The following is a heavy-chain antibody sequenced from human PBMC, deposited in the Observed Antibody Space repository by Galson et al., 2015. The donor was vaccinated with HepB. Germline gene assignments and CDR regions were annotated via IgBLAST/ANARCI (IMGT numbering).Heavy chain of an antibody. CDR2: ISAYNGNT. D-gene: IGHD4-17*01. CDR1: GYTFTSYG. CDR3: ARRKYGDYDSLDI. V-gene: IGHV1-18*01. Sequence: SVKVSCKASGYTFTSYGISWVRQAPGQGLEWMGWISAYNGNTNYAQKVQDRVTLTTDTSTNTAYMELRSLRSDDTAVYYCARRKYGDYDSLDIWGQGTMVTVSS. J-gene: IGHJ3*02.